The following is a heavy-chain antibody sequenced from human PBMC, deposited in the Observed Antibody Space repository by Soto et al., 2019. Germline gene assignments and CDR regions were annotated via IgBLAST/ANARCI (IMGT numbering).Heavy chain of an antibody. CDR3: AADLYDSSGYYYLYYYYYGMDV. V-gene: IGHV1-18*01. CDR1: GYTFTSYA. D-gene: IGHD3-22*01. J-gene: IGHJ6*02. Sequence: EASVKVSCKASGYTFTSYAISWVRQAPGQGLEWMGWISAYNGNTNYAQKFQERVTITRDMSTSTAYMELSSLRSEDTAVYYCAADLYDSSGYYYLYYYYYGMDVWGQGTTVTVSS. CDR2: ISAYNGNT.